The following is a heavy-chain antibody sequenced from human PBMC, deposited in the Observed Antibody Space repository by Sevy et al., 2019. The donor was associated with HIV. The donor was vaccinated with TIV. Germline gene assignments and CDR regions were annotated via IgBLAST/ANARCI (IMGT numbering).Heavy chain of an antibody. Sequence: GGSLRLSCAASGFTFSRYAMHWVRQAPGKGLEWVTIISYDGTIKYYAESVKGRFTISRDNSKNTLYLQMNSLSTDDMAVYYCARNPNYSDDSSGSVHDAFDIWGQVTTVTVSS. J-gene: IGHJ3*02. CDR2: ISYDGTIK. V-gene: IGHV3-30-3*01. CDR1: GFTFSRYA. CDR3: ARNPNYSDDSSGSVHDAFDI. D-gene: IGHD3-22*01.